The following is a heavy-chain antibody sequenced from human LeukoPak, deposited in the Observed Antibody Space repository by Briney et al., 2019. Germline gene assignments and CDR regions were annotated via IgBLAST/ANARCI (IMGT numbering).Heavy chain of an antibody. CDR3: ARLRGWYRTVDY. CDR2: IYDSGST. D-gene: IGHD6-19*01. Sequence: SETLSLTCTVSGGSIRSSYYYWGWIRQPPGKGLEWIGSIYDSGSTYYNPSLKSRVTISVDTSKNQFSLKLNSVTAADTAVYYCARLRGWYRTVDYWGQGTLVTVSS. CDR1: GGSIRSSYYY. J-gene: IGHJ4*02. V-gene: IGHV4-39*01.